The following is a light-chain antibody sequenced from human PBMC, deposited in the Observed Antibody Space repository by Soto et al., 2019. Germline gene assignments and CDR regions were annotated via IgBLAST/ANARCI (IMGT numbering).Light chain of an antibody. CDR3: QQSYSTLFT. Sequence: DIQMTQSPSSLSASVGDRVTITCRASQSISSYLNWYQQKPGKAPKLLIYAASSLQSGVPSRFSGSGSATDFTLTISSLQPEDFATYYCQQSYSTLFTCGPGTKVDIK. CDR1: QSISSY. J-gene: IGKJ3*01. CDR2: AAS. V-gene: IGKV1-39*01.